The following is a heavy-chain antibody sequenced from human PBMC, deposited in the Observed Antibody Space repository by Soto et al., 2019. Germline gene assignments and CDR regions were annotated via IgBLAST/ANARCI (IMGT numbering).Heavy chain of an antibody. CDR2: INHSGSR. D-gene: IGHD1-26*01. J-gene: IGHJ5*02. Sequence: IEDWGAGLLKPSETLSLTCTVYGESFSGYYWSWIRQPPGKGLEWIGEINHSGSRNYSPSPKSRVSILVYASKKTFSLILGCVPAADSALYYCFRGRRVGDCLCSRCHNWFAPWGQGTLVSVSS. V-gene: IGHV4-34*01. CDR3: FRGRRVGDCLCSRCHNWFAP. CDR1: GESFSGYY.